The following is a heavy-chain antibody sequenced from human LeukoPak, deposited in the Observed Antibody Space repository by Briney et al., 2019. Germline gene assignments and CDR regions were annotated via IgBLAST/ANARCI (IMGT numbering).Heavy chain of an antibody. CDR1: GYTFTGYY. Sequence: GASVKVSCKASGYTFTGYYMHWVRQAPGQGLGWMGIINPSGGSTSYAQKFQGRVTMTRDTSTSTVYMELSSLRSEDTAVYYCARDGGANYYDSSGYFLPHWGQGTLVTVSS. CDR3: ARDGGANYYDSSGYFLPH. V-gene: IGHV1-46*01. J-gene: IGHJ4*02. CDR2: INPSGGST. D-gene: IGHD3-22*01.